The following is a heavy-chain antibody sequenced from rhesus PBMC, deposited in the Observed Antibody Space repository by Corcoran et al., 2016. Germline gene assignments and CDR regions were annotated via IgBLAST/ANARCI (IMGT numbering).Heavy chain of an antibody. CDR3: ASLYSGYSHYFDY. D-gene: IGHD5-24*01. J-gene: IGHJ4*01. V-gene: IGHV4-122*02. Sequence: QVQLQESGPGLVKPSETLSLTCAVSGGPISSSYYYWSWIRQAPGKGLEWIGYISYSGSTSYNPSLKSRVTISRDTSKNQFSLKLSSVTAADTAVYYCASLYSGYSHYFDYWGQGVLVTVSS. CDR2: ISYSGST. CDR1: GGPISSSYYY.